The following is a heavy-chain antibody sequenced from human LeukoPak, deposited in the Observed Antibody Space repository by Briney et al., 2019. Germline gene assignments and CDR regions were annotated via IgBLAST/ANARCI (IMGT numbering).Heavy chain of an antibody. V-gene: IGHV1-8*01. CDR1: GYTFTSYD. CDR2: MNPNSGNT. D-gene: IGHD6-19*01. CDR3: ARGGQWLRYFDY. J-gene: IGHJ4*02. Sequence: ASVTVSCKASGYTFTSYDINWVRQATGQGLEWMGWMNPNSGNTGYAQKLQGRVTMTRNTSISTAYMELSSLRSEDTAVYYCARGGQWLRYFDYWGQGTLVTVSS.